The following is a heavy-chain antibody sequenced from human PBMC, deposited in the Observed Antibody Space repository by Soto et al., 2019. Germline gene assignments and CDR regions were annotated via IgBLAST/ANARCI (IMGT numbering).Heavy chain of an antibody. CDR3: ARGGYMGLRGYFEY. J-gene: IGHJ4*02. CDR1: GFTVSINY. CDR2: IYSGGET. V-gene: IGHV3-66*01. D-gene: IGHD6-13*01. Sequence: PGGSLRLSCVVSGFTVSINYMSWVRQAPGKRLEWVSVIYSGGETYYADSVKGRFIISRDNSKNTLYLQMSTLGAEDTAVYYCARGGYMGLRGYFEYWGQGIQVTVSS.